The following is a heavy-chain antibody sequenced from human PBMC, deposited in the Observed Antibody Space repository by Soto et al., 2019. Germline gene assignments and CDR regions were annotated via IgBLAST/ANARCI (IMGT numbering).Heavy chain of an antibody. D-gene: IGHD3-16*01. CDR1: GYSSTSHF. V-gene: IGHV1-46*01. Sequence: ASVKVSCKGIGYSSTSHFMHWVRQAPGQGLEWMGTIHPGGVNIAYAQKFQGRVTMTKDTSTSTVYMELRSLRSDDTAVYYCARTLDLPKGSDYWGQGTLVTVSS. J-gene: IGHJ4*02. CDR2: IHPGGVNI. CDR3: ARTLDLPKGSDY.